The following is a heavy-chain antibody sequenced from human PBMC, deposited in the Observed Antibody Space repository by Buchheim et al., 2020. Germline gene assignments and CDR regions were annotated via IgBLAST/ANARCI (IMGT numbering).Heavy chain of an antibody. CDR1: GFTFSSYA. CDR2: ISYDGSNK. D-gene: IGHD2-15*01. J-gene: IGHJ4*02. V-gene: IGHV3-30*04. Sequence: QVQLVESGGGVVQPGRSLRLSCAASGFTFSSYAMHWVRQAPGKGVEWVAVISYDGSNKYYADSVKGRSTISRDNSKNTLYLQMNSLRAEDTAVYYCAREKGLLPDYWGQGTL. CDR3: AREKGLLPDY.